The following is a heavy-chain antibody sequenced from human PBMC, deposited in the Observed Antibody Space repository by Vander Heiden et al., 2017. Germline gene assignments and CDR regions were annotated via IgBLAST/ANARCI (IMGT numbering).Heavy chain of an antibody. CDR2: IYYSGST. CDR1: GDSISRGDYY. J-gene: IGHJ4*02. D-gene: IGHD3-10*01. Sequence: QVQLRESGPGLVKPSETLSLTCTVSGDSISRGDYYWGWIRQPPGRGREWIGYIYYSGSTYYNPSLKSRVTISVDTSKNQFSLKLSSVTAADTAVYYCARDVYYGSGSRTLFDYWGQGTLVTVSS. CDR3: ARDVYYGSGSRTLFDY. V-gene: IGHV4-30-4*01.